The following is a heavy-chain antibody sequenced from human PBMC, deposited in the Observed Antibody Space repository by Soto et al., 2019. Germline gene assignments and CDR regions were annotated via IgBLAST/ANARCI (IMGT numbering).Heavy chain of an antibody. Sequence: QITLKESGPTLVRPTQTLTLTCTFSGFSLSTTGVGVGWIRQPPGNALEWLALIYWDDDKRYSPSLKSRLTINKDSSENRVTLTMTNMDPVDTATYYWAQRLRYYVVGSERGNWFDPWGQGTLVTVSS. CDR1: GFSLSTTGVG. V-gene: IGHV2-5*02. J-gene: IGHJ5*02. CDR2: IYWDDDK. CDR3: AQRLRYYVVGSERGNWFDP. D-gene: IGHD3-16*01.